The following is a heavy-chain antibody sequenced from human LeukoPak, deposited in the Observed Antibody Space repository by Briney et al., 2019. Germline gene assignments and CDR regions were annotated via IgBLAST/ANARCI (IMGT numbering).Heavy chain of an antibody. V-gene: IGHV3-30*03. CDR2: ISYDGSNK. Sequence: GGSLRLSCAASGFTFSSYGMHWVRQAPGKGLEWVAVISYDGSNKYYADSVKGRFTISRDNSKNTLYLQMNSLRAADTAVYYCAPKVVGSTPFDYWGQGTLVTVSS. J-gene: IGHJ4*02. CDR3: APKVVGSTPFDY. D-gene: IGHD2-15*01. CDR1: GFTFSSYG.